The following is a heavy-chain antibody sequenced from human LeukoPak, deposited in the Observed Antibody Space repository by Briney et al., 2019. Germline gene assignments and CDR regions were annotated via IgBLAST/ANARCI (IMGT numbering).Heavy chain of an antibody. D-gene: IGHD3-22*01. CDR3: ARQFYYDGSGYLRIDAFDI. J-gene: IGHJ3*02. Sequence: SETLSLTCTVSGGSISSSSYYWGWIRQPPGKGLEWIGSIYYSGSTYYNPSLKSRVTISVDTSKNQFSLKLSSVTAADTAVYYCARQFYYDGSGYLRIDAFDIWGQGTMVTVSS. V-gene: IGHV4-39*01. CDR2: IYYSGST. CDR1: GGSISSSSYY.